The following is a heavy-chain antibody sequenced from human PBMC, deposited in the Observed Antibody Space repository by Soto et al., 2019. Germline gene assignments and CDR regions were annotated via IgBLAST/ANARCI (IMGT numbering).Heavy chain of an antibody. CDR3: AHAYGGTSWPNNAFDV. D-gene: IGHD2-2*01. CDR2: IYWDDDK. J-gene: IGHJ3*01. V-gene: IGHV2-5*02. CDR1: GFPLSADGVG. Sequence: QITLKESGPTLVKPTQTLTLTCTFSGFPLSADGVGVGWIRQPPGKALDWLALIYWDDDKRCRPSLKSRLTITKDTSKTQVVLTMTNMDPVETATYYCAHAYGGTSWPNNAFDVWGQGAVVTVSS.